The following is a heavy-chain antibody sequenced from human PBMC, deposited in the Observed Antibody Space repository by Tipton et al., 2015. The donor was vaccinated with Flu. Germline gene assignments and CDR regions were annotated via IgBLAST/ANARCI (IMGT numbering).Heavy chain of an antibody. J-gene: IGHJ6*02. D-gene: IGHD2/OR15-2a*01. Sequence: TLSLTCTVSGDSISTYYWSWIRRPPGRGLEWIGYGGSTNYHPSLKSRVTISLETSKNQLSLSLRSVTAEDTAVYYCARFKLFAIVNHYYYHGMDVWGQGTKVAVSS. V-gene: IGHV4-59*12. CDR2: GGST. CDR1: GDSISTYY. CDR3: ARFKLFAIVNHYYYHGMDV.